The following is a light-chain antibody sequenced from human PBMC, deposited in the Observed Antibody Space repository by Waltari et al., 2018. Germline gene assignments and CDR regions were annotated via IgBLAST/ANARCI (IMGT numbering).Light chain of an antibody. CDR2: EVR. CDR3: CAYAGSTTLL. J-gene: IGLJ3*02. V-gene: IGLV2-23*02. CDR1: TSDLGHFYL. Sequence: QSALTQPASVSGSPGPSITIPCPRPTSDLGHFYLVSWYQQHPDKAPKLTIYEVRKRPSGVSGRFSGSKSGYTASLTISGLQAEDEATYYCCAYAGSTTLLCGGGIKLTVL.